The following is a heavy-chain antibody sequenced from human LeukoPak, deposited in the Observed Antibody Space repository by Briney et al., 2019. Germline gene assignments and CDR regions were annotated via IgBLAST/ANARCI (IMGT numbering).Heavy chain of an antibody. CDR1: GGSXSXXNW. D-gene: IGHD6-19*01. CDR2: FYHSGST. V-gene: IGHV4-4*02. CDR3: ARYSSGWYFDY. Sequence: TXXLTCAXXGGSXSXXNWWSWVRQPPXKGLEWIGEFYHSGSTNYNPSLKSRVTISVDKSKNQFSLKLSSVTAADTAVYYCARYSSGWYFDYWGQGTLVTVSS. J-gene: IGHJ4*02.